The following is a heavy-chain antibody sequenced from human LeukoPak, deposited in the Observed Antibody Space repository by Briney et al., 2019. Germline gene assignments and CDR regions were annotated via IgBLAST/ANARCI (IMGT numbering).Heavy chain of an antibody. CDR2: IYSSGST. V-gene: IGHV4-61*02. CDR3: ARGPYYYGGSAFDI. D-gene: IGHD3-10*01. CDR1: GGSIGSGSYY. Sequence: PSQTLSLTCTVSGGSIGSGSYYWSWIRQPAGKGLEWIGRIYSSGSTNYNPSLKSRVTISVHTSRNQFSLKLSSVTAADTAVYYCARGPYYYGGSAFDIWGQGTMVTVSS. J-gene: IGHJ3*02.